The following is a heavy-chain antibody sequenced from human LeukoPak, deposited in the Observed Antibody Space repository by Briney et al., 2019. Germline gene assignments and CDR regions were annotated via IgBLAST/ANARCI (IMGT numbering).Heavy chain of an antibody. D-gene: IGHD3-10*01. CDR1: GFTFSSYG. J-gene: IGHJ4*02. CDR3: AKDRDNNDGSGQMGY. CDR2: ISYDGSNK. Sequence: GRSLRLSCSASGFTFSSYGMHWVRQAPGKGLEWVAVISYDGSNKYYADSVKGRFTISRDNSKNTLYLQMNSLRAEDTAVYYCAKDRDNNDGSGQMGYWGQGTLVTVSS. V-gene: IGHV3-30*18.